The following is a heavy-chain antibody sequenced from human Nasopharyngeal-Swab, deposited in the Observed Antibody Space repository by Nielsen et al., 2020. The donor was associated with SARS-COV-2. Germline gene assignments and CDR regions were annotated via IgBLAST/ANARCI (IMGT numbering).Heavy chain of an antibody. CDR2: VSYSGPT. V-gene: IGHV4-39*02. D-gene: IGHD4-11*01. Sequence: SETLSPTCTVSGGSLSSSNYYWGWLRQPPGKGLEWVGTVSYSGPTYYNPSLKSRVTMSVDTSKNHFSLRLTFVTAADTAVYYCGRLTKTTVTRRLYFDYWGQGTLVTVSS. CDR1: GGSLSSSNYY. J-gene: IGHJ4*02. CDR3: GRLTKTTVTRRLYFDY.